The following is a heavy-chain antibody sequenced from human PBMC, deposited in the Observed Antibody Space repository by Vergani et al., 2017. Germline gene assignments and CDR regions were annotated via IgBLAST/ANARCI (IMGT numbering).Heavy chain of an antibody. CDR2: INPSGGHT. V-gene: IGHV1-46*03. D-gene: IGHD3-9*01. CDR1: GYTFSNYY. J-gene: IGHJ4*02. Sequence: QVQVVQSRAEVKKSGASVKVSCKTSGYTFSNYYMHWVRQAPGQGLEWMGIINPSGGHTNYAQKFQGRVTITRDTSTSTVYMELSSLRPEDTAIYYCARGDYGILTGYRYWGEGTVVTVSA. CDR3: ARGDYGILTGYRY.